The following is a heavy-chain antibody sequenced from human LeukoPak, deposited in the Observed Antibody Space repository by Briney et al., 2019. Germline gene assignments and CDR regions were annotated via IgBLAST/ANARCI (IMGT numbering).Heavy chain of an antibody. CDR2: IRSKANSYAT. J-gene: IGHJ4*02. CDR1: GFTFSGSA. V-gene: IGHV3-73*01. Sequence: AGGSLRLSCAASGFTFSGSAMHWVRQASGKGLEWVGRIRSKANSYATAYAASVKGRFTISRDDSKNTAYLQVNSLKTEDTAVYYCTTPYYYDSSGYHAHFDYWGQGTLVTVSS. D-gene: IGHD3-22*01. CDR3: TTPYYYDSSGYHAHFDY.